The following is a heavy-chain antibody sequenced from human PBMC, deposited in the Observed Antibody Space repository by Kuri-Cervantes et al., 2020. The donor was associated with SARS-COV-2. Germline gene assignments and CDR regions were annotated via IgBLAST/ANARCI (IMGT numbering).Heavy chain of an antibody. V-gene: IGHV3-23*03. CDR1: GGTFSSYA. Sequence: SCKASGGTFSSYAMSWIRQAPGKGLEWVSLIYARGTTDYADSVRGRFTISRDNSKNTVSLQMNSLRAEDTAVYYCARDERGYSFGDWGQGTLVTVSS. J-gene: IGHJ4*02. CDR2: IYARGTT. CDR3: ARDERGYSFGD. D-gene: IGHD5-12*01.